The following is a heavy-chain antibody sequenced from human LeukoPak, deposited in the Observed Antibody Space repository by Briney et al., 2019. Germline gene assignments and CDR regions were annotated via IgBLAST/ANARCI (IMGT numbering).Heavy chain of an antibody. CDR1: GGSISSSY. V-gene: IGHV4-59*08. Sequence: SETLSVTCTVSGGSISSSYWSWIRQPPGKGLEWIGYIYGSGSTNYNPSLKSRVTISVDTSKNLFSLKLSSVTAADTAVYYCARLQYTGSYYPDYWGQGILVTVSS. CDR2: IYGSGST. CDR3: ARLQYTGSYYPDY. J-gene: IGHJ4*02. D-gene: IGHD1-26*01.